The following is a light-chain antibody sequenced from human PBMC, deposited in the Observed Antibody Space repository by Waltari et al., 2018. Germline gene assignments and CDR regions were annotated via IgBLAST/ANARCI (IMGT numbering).Light chain of an antibody. CDR1: SANIAARCD. J-gene: IGLJ3*02. Sequence: QSVLTHPHSVSVAPGPRVTISCTGSSANIAARCDVRWYQQLPRTAPNPRIYDNNNRPSGVPDSFSGSKSGTSASLAINGLRVEDEAEYYCQSYDSSLKTWVFGGGTTLTVL. CDR2: DNN. CDR3: QSYDSSLKTWV. V-gene: IGLV1-40*01.